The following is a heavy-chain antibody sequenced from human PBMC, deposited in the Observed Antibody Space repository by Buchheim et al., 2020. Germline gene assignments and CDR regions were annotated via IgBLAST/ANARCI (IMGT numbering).Heavy chain of an antibody. J-gene: IGHJ4*02. D-gene: IGHD2-15*01. CDR3: AREKAGYCSGGSCYEGRYFDY. CDR1: GGSISSGGYS. CDR2: IYHCGST. Sequence: LQLQESGSGLVKPSQTLSLTCAVSGGSISSGGYSWSWIRQPPGKGLEWMGYIYHCGSTYYNPSLKSRVTISVNRSKNQFSQKLSYVTDADTAVYYCAREKAGYCSGGSCYEGRYFDYWGQGTL. V-gene: IGHV4-30-2*01.